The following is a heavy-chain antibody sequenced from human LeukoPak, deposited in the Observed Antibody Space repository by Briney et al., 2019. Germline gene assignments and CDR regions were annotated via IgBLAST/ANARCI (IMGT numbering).Heavy chain of an antibody. CDR2: ITWDGGTT. CDR1: GFTFDDYT. Sequence: PGGSLRLSCAASGFTFDDYTFHWVRQAPGKGLEWVSLITWDGGTTYYADSVKGRFTISRDNSKNSVYLQMNSLRTEDTALYYCTKDRYCTTTSCPLDYWGQGTLVTVPS. D-gene: IGHD2-2*01. CDR3: TKDRYCTTTSCPLDY. J-gene: IGHJ4*02. V-gene: IGHV3-43*01.